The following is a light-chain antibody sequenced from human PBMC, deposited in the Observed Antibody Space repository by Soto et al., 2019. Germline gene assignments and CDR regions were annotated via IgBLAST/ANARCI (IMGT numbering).Light chain of an antibody. CDR1: NSDVGGYDY. J-gene: IGLJ2*01. CDR3: SSYASRSAVI. V-gene: IGLV2-14*01. Sequence: QSALAQPASVSGSPGQSITISCTGTNSDVGGYDYVSWYQQHPGKAPKLMIYEVSNRPSGVSNRFSDSKSGNTASLTVSGLQAEDEADYYCSSYASRSAVIFGGGTKLTVL. CDR2: EVS.